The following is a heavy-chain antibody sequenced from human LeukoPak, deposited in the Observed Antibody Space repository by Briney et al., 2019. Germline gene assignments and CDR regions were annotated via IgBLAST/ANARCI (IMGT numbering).Heavy chain of an antibody. CDR3: AKGLGTSGYWDY. J-gene: IGHJ4*02. CDR1: GGTFSSYA. D-gene: IGHD3-22*01. Sequence: ASVKVSCKASGGTFSSYAISWVRQAPGQGLEWMGGIIPIFGTANYAQKFQGRVTITADESTSTAYMELSSLRSEDTAVYYCAKGLGTSGYWDYWGQGTLVTVSS. V-gene: IGHV1-69*01. CDR2: IIPIFGTA.